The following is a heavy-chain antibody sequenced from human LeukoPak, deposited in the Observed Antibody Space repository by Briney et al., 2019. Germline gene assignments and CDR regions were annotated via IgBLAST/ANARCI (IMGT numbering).Heavy chain of an antibody. CDR2: IIAIFGTS. Sequence: ASVKVSCKASGGTFSSYAISWVRQAPGQGLEWMGGIIAIFGTSNYARKFQGRVTIPADESTSTAYMELSSLRSEDTAVYYCARDGAAYSSSWSWDYWGQGTLVTVSS. CDR1: GGTFSSYA. V-gene: IGHV1-69*13. CDR3: ARDGAAYSSSWSWDY. D-gene: IGHD6-13*01. J-gene: IGHJ4*02.